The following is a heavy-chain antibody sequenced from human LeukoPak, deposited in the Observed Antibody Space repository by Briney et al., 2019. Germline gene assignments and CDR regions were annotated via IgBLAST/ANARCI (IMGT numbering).Heavy chain of an antibody. CDR1: GFTVSSNY. D-gene: IGHD6-19*01. V-gene: IGHV3-53*01. Sequence: GSLRLSCAASGFTVSSNYMSWVRQAPGKGLEWVSVIYSGGSTYYADSVKGRFTISRDNSKNTLYLQMNSLRAEDTAVYYCAKEEQWLVLYYFDYWGQGTLVTVSS. CDR3: AKEEQWLVLYYFDY. J-gene: IGHJ4*02. CDR2: IYSGGST.